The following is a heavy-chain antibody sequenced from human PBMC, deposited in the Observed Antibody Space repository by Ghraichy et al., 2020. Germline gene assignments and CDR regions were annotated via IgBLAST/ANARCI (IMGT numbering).Heavy chain of an antibody. D-gene: IGHD6-13*01. CDR1: GGSVSSGSCY. CDR2: IYYTGSS. Sequence: SETLSLTCPVSGGSVSSGSCYWSWVRQPPGRGLEWFSYIYYTGSSNYNPALKSRVTTSVDTSKNQFYLKLTSVTAADTAVYYCARAPTSAAAAWAFDTWGQGTMVAVSS. J-gene: IGHJ3*02. CDR3: ARAPTSAAAAWAFDT. V-gene: IGHV4-61*01.